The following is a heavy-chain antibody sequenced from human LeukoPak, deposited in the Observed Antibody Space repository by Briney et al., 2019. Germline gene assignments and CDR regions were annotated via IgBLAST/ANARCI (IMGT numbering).Heavy chain of an antibody. CDR3: ARGLRMVAATLPDY. J-gene: IGHJ4*02. CDR1: GFTVSGNY. V-gene: IGHV3-21*01. CDR2: ISSSSSYI. D-gene: IGHD2-15*01. Sequence: GGSLRLSCAASGFTVSGNYMSWVRQAPGKGLEWVSSISSSSSYIYYADSVKGRFTISRDNAKNSLYLQMNSLRAEATAVYYCARGLRMVAATLPDYWGQGTLVTVSS.